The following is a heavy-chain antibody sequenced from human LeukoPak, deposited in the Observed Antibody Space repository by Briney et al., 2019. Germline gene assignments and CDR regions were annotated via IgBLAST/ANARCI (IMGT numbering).Heavy chain of an antibody. Sequence: GGSLRLSCAASGFTFSSYGMSWVRQAPGKGLEWVSGISASGGYTYYADSVRGRFTVSRDSSKNTLYLQMNSLRAEDTAVYYCAKGPRGYDSYYFDYWGLGTLVSVSS. CDR2: ISASGGYT. CDR1: GFTFSSYG. V-gene: IGHV3-23*01. J-gene: IGHJ4*02. CDR3: AKGPRGYDSYYFDY. D-gene: IGHD5-12*01.